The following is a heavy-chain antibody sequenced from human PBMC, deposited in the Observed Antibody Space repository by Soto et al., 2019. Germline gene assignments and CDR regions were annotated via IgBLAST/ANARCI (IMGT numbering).Heavy chain of an antibody. Sequence: VSLPCTVSGCSISSGDYYWRWIRQPPGKGLEWIGYIYYSGSTYYNPSLKSRVTISVDTSKNQFSLKLSSVTAADTAVYYCARVRLPGYCSGGSCYSAAFDIWGQGTMVTVSS. CDR3: ARVRLPGYCSGGSCYSAAFDI. CDR1: GCSISSGDYY. V-gene: IGHV4-30-4*01. D-gene: IGHD2-15*01. J-gene: IGHJ3*02. CDR2: IYYSGST.